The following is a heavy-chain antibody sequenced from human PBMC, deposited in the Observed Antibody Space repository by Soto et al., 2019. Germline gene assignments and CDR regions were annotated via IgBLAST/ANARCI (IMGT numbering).Heavy chain of an antibody. J-gene: IGHJ4*02. CDR1: GYTFTSYG. CDR2: ISAYNGNT. V-gene: IGHV1-18*01. CDR3: AGTGLTGQV. Sequence: QVQLVQSGAEVKKPGASVKVSCKASGYTFTSYGISWVRQAPGQGLEWMGWISAYNGNTNYAQKTQGRVTMTTGTPTSTAYIELTSLKSDAPAGDYCAGTGLTGQVWGQGNLVTVSS. D-gene: IGHD3-10*01.